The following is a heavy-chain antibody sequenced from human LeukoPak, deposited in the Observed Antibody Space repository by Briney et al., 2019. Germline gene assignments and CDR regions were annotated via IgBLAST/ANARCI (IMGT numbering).Heavy chain of an antibody. V-gene: IGHV1-2*02. CDR2: INPNSGGT. J-gene: IGHJ3*02. D-gene: IGHD3-22*01. CDR3: ARDRRYYYDSSGYYVSAFDI. CDR1: GYIFTGYY. Sequence: ASVKVSCKASGYIFTGYYMHWVRQAPGQGLEWMGWINPNSGGTNYAQKFQGRVTMTRDTSISTAYMELSRLRSDDTAVYYCARDRRYYYDSSGYYVSAFDIWGQGTMVTVSS.